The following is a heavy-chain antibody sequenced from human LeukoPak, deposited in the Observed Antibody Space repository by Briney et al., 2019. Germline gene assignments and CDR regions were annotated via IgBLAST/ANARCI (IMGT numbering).Heavy chain of an antibody. D-gene: IGHD1-26*01. J-gene: IGHJ3*02. CDR3: ARATPYSGSYPDAFDI. CDR1: GGSISSYY. CDR2: IYYSGST. V-gene: IGHV4-59*08. Sequence: SDTLSLTCTVSGGSISSYYWSWIRQPPGKGLEWIGYIYYSGSTNYNPSLKSRVTISVDTSKNQFSLKLSSVTAADTAVYYCARATPYSGSYPDAFDIWGQGTMVTVSS.